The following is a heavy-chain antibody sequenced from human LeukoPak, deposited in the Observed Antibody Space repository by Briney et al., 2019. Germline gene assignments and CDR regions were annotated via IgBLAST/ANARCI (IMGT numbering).Heavy chain of an antibody. D-gene: IGHD3-10*01. CDR3: AKDSYASGSHGD. J-gene: IGHJ4*02. CDR1: GFTFSNYV. V-gene: IGHV3-23*01. CDR2: ISASGSST. Sequence: GGSLRLSCAASGFTFSNYVMNWVRQAPGKGLEWVSTISASGSSTYYADSVKGRFTISRDNSKNSLYLQMNSLRAEDTAVYYCAKDSYASGSHGDWGQGTLVTVSS.